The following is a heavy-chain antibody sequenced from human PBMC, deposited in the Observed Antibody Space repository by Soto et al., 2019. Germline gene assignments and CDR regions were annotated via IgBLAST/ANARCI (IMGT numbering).Heavy chain of an antibody. CDR2: ISYDGSNK. V-gene: IGHV3-30*18. D-gene: IGHD3-22*01. CDR3: AKGPHYYDSSGYLSGIDY. CDR1: GFTFSSYG. J-gene: IGHJ4*02. Sequence: QVQLVESGGGVVQPGRSLRLSCAASGFTFSSYGMHWVRQAPGKGLEWVAVISYDGSNKYYADSVKGRFTISRDNSKNTLYLQMNSLRAEDTAVYYCAKGPHYYDSSGYLSGIDYWGQGTLVTVSS.